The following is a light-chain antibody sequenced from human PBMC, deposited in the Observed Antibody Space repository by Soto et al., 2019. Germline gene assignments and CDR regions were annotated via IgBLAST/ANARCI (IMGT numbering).Light chain of an antibody. CDR3: QVCDSSSDPNWV. V-gene: IGLV3-21*02. J-gene: IGLJ3*02. Sequence: SYELTQPPSVSVAPGQTARITCGGNNIGSKSVHWYQQKPGQAPVLVVYDDSDRPSGIPERFSGSNSGNTATLTISRVEAGDEADYYCQVCDSSSDPNWVFGGGTKLTVL. CDR2: DDS. CDR1: NIGSKS.